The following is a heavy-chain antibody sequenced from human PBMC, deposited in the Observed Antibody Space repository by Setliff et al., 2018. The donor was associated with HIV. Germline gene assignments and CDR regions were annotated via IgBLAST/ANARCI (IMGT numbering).Heavy chain of an antibody. J-gene: IGHJ5*02. CDR2: IYHTGRT. CDR3: ASRIYYYDESRVLREEGFVP. Sequence: PSETLSLTCTVSGGSISNSRYYWSWIRQPPGKGLEWIGSIYHTGRTYYNRSLESRLTISIDTSKNQFSLKLTSVTAADTAMYYCASRIYYYDESRVLREEGFVPWGQGTLVTVSS. D-gene: IGHD3-22*01. CDR1: GGSISNSRYY. V-gene: IGHV4-39*01.